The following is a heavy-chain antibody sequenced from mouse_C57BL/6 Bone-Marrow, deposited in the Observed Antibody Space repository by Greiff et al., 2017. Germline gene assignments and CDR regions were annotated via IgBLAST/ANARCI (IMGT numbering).Heavy chain of an antibody. CDR1: GFNIKDDY. CDR3: TRGALGNYFDY. V-gene: IGHV14-4*01. Sequence: VQLKESGAELVRPGASVKLSCTASGFNIKDDYMHWVKQRPEQGLEWIGWIDPENGDTEYASKFQGKATITADTSSNTAYLQLSSLTSEDTAVYYCTRGALGNYFDYWGQGTTLTVSS. CDR2: IDPENGDT. D-gene: IGHD3-3*01. J-gene: IGHJ2*01.